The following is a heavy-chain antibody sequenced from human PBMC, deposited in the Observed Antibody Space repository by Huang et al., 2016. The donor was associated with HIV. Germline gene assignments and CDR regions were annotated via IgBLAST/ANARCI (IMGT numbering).Heavy chain of an antibody. J-gene: IGHJ4*02. CDR2: INLDGSER. Sequence: EVHLVESGGGLVRPGRSLRLSCAASGFTFRSYWMNWVRQAPGRGRGWVTNINLDGSERFYVDSVRGRFTISRDNANNSVSLQLNSLKAEDTGVYYCARGFQAKPGDYWGQGTLVTVSS. CDR3: ARGFQAKPGDY. CDR1: GFTFRSYW. V-gene: IGHV3-7*01.